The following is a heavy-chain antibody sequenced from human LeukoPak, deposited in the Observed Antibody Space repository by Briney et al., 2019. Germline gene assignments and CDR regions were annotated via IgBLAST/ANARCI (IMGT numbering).Heavy chain of an antibody. CDR2: INPNTGDT. CDR3: GRGNKSFDP. V-gene: IGHV1-2*02. Sequence: VASVKVSCKASGYTFTGYYMHWVRQAPGHGLEWIGWINPNTGDTNYAPKFQGRVTMIKDTSTNSAYMELNKLTSDDTAVYYCGRGNKSFDPWGQGTLVTVSS. J-gene: IGHJ5*02. CDR1: GYTFTGYY.